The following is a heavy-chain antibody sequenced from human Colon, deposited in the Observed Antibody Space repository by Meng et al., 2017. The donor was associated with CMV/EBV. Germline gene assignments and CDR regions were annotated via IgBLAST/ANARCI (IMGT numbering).Heavy chain of an antibody. V-gene: IGHV1-2*02. CDR1: GYRFIDYY. J-gene: IGHJ5*02. CDR2: INPKSGYT. Sequence: ASVKVSCKASGYRFIDYYIHWVRQAPGQELEWMGLINPKSGYTDYAQKFQGRVTMTRDTSIITAYMELSRLRSDDTAVYYCARDAAYSWKGANWFDPWGQGTLVTVSS. D-gene: IGHD1-1*01. CDR3: ARDAAYSWKGANWFDP.